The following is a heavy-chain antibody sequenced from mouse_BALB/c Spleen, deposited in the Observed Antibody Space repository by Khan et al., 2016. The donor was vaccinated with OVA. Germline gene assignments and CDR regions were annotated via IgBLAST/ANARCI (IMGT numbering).Heavy chain of an antibody. CDR3: AMGRTY. Sequence: EVQLQESGPGLVKPSQSLSLTCTVTGYSITSDYAWNWIRQFPGNKLEWMGYITYSGSTSYNPSLKSRISNTRDTSKNQFFLQLNFVTTEDTATYYCAMGRTYWGQGTLVTVSA. V-gene: IGHV3-2*02. D-gene: IGHD4-1*01. CDR2: ITYSGST. J-gene: IGHJ3*01. CDR1: GYSITSDYA.